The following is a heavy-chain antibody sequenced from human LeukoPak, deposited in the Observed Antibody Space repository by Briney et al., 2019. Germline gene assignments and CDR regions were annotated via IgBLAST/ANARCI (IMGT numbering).Heavy chain of an antibody. D-gene: IGHD6-19*01. CDR1: GFTFSSYG. V-gene: IGHV3-30*18. CDR3: AKDLGAAVAGY. J-gene: IGHJ4*02. Sequence: GGSLRLSCAASGFTFSSYGMHWVRKAPGKGLEWVAVISYDGSNKYYADSVKGRFTISRDNSKNTLYLQMNSLRAEDAAVYYCAKDLGAAVAGYWGQGTLVTVSS. CDR2: ISYDGSNK.